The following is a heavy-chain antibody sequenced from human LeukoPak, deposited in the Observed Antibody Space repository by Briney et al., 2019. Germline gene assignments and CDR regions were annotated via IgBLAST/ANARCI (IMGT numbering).Heavy chain of an antibody. V-gene: IGHV3-23*01. J-gene: IGHJ5*02. Sequence: SCKASGYTFTSYYMHWVRQAPGKGLEWVSAISGSGGSTYYADSVKGRFTISRDNSKNTLYLQMNSLRAEDTAVYYCAKDRPTVTTSGGLYNWFDPWGQGTLVTVSS. CDR1: GYTFTSYY. CDR3: AKDRPTVTTSGGLYNWFDP. D-gene: IGHD4-17*01. CDR2: ISGSGGST.